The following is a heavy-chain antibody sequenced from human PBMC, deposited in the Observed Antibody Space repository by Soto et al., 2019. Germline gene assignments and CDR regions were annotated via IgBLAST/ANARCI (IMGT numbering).Heavy chain of an antibody. D-gene: IGHD4-4*01. V-gene: IGHV3-73*01. J-gene: IGHJ6*02. CDR3: TRLAHDYSNRQDKVYYYYGMDV. CDR1: GFTFSGSA. Sequence: GGSLRLSCAASGFTFSGSAMHWVRQASGKGLEWVGRIRSKANSYATAYAASVKGRFTISRDDSKNTAYLQMNSLKTEDTAVYYCTRLAHDYSNRQDKVYYYYGMDVWGQGTTVTVSS. CDR2: IRSKANSYAT.